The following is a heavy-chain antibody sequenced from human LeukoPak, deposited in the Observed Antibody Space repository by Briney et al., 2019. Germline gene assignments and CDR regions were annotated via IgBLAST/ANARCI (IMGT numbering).Heavy chain of an antibody. J-gene: IGHJ4*02. V-gene: IGHV3-7*01. D-gene: IGHD6-6*01. CDR1: GFTFSSYW. Sequence: GGSLRLSWAASGFTFSSYWMSWVRQAPGKGLGWVANIKQDGSENYSVDSAKGRFTISSNNAKNSLYLQKNSLRAEDTAVDYCARVSRGASSSSFDYWGQGTLVTASS. CDR2: IKQDGSEN. CDR3: ARVSRGASSSSFDY.